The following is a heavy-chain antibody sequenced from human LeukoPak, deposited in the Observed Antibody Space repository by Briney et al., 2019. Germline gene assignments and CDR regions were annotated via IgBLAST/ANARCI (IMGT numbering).Heavy chain of an antibody. D-gene: IGHD1-26*01. CDR3: ARDKIVGDTERWFDP. J-gene: IGHJ5*02. CDR2: IYSSGST. Sequence: SETLSLTCSVSGGSISSFYWSWTRQPAGKGLEWIGRIYSSGSTDYNPSLRSRVTMSVDTSKNQFSLKLTSVTGADTAVYYCARDKIVGDTERWFDPWGQGTLVTVSS. V-gene: IGHV4-4*07. CDR1: GGSISSFY.